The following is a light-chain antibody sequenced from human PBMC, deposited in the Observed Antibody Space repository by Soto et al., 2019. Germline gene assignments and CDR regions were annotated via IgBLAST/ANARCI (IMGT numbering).Light chain of an antibody. CDR3: QSYDRTTPVV. V-gene: IGLV6-57*04. J-gene: IGLJ2*01. Sequence: NFMLTQPHSVSDSPRKTVTISCTRTSGSIASSYVHWFQQRPGSAPRKIIYADNERPSGVPGRFSGSLDRSSNSASLTISGLRTEDEAVYYCQSYDRTTPVVFGGGTKLTVL. CDR1: SGSIASSY. CDR2: ADN.